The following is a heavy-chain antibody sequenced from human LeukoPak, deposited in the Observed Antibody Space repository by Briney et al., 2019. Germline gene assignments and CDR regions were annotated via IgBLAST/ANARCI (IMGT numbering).Heavy chain of an antibody. V-gene: IGHV3-11*04. CDR3: TRVRGSYSVDY. CDR1: GGSFSDYY. Sequence: PSETLSLTCAVYGGSFSDYYMSWIRQAPGKGLEWISYISSRSGTSIFYADSVKGRFTISRDNAKNSLHLQMDSLRAEDTAVYYCTRVRGSYSVDYWGQGTLVTVSS. CDR2: ISSRSGTSI. J-gene: IGHJ4*02. D-gene: IGHD1-26*01.